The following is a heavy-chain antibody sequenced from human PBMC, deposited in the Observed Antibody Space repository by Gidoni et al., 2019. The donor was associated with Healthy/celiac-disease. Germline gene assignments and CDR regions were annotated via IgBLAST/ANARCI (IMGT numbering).Heavy chain of an antibody. CDR1: GFTFSSYG. Sequence: QVQLVESGGGVVQPGRSLRLSCAASGFTFSSYGMHWVRQAPGKGLEWVAVIWYDGSNKYYADSVKGRFTISRDNSKNTLYLQMNSLRAEDTAVYYCARAPASYCSGGSCYFDYWCQGTLVTVSS. V-gene: IGHV3-33*01. D-gene: IGHD2-15*01. CDR3: ARAPASYCSGGSCYFDY. CDR2: IWYDGSNK. J-gene: IGHJ4*02.